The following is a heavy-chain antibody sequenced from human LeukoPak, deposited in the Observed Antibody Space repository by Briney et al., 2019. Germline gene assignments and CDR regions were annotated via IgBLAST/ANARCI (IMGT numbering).Heavy chain of an antibody. J-gene: IGHJ4*02. CDR3: AGSMVRGVVDY. Sequence: GGSLTLSCAPSVFTFSSYSMNWVRQAPGKGLEWVSSSSSSSSYISYADSLKGRLTISRENAKNSLYLQMHSLRAEDTAVYYCAGSMVRGVVDYWGQGTLVTVSS. V-gene: IGHV3-21*01. D-gene: IGHD3-10*01. CDR1: VFTFSSYS. CDR2: SSSSSSYI.